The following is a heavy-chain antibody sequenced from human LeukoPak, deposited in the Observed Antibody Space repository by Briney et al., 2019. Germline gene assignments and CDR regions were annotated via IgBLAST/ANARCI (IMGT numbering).Heavy chain of an antibody. CDR1: GYTLTTYY. V-gene: IGHV1-46*01. D-gene: IGHD3-16*01. CDR3: LIRDMDV. J-gene: IGHJ6*02. CDR2: INPSGGST. Sequence: ASVKVSCKASGYTLTTYYVHWIRQAPGQGLEWMGIINPSGGSTTYAQKFQGRVTMTRDTSTSTVYMELSSLRSEDTAVFYCLIRDMDVWGQGTTVTVSS.